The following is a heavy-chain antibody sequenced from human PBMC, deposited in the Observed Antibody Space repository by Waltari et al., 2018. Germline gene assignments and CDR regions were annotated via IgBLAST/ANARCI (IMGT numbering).Heavy chain of an antibody. V-gene: IGHV4-34*01. J-gene: IGHJ2*01. CDR2: INHSGST. CDR3: ARGGFGEKYFDL. CDR1: GFTFDDYA. Sequence: VQLVESGGGLVQPGRSLRLSCAASGFTFDDYAMHWVRQAPGKGLEWIGEINHSGSTNYNPSLKSRVTISVDTSKNQFSLKLSSVTAADTAVYYCARGGFGEKYFDLWGRGTLVTVSS. D-gene: IGHD3-10*01.